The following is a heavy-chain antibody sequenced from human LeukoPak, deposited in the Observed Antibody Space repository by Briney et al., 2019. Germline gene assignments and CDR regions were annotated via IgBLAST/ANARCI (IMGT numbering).Heavy chain of an antibody. CDR2: MNPNSGKT. CDR3: ARELRRDDH. Sequence: ASVKVSCKASGYTFTTYDINWVRQATGQGLEWMGYMNPNSGKTVYAQKFQGRVTKTGDTSITTVYMELSSLTSEDTAMYYCARELRRDDHWGQGTLVTVSS. D-gene: IGHD5-24*01. V-gene: IGHV1-8*01. J-gene: IGHJ4*02. CDR1: GYTFTTYD.